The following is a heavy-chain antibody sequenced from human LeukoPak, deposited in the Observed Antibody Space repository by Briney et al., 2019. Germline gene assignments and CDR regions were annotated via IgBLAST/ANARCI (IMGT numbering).Heavy chain of an antibody. D-gene: IGHD3-10*01. CDR1: GYSISSGYC. Sequence: SETLSLTCTVSGYSISSGYCWGWIRQPPGKGLEWIGSIYHSGSTYYNPSLKSRVTISLNTSKNQFSLNLSSVTAADTAVYYCARNKYYYGSKNYGVPNWFDPWGQGTLVTVSS. J-gene: IGHJ5*02. CDR2: IYHSGST. V-gene: IGHV4-38-2*02. CDR3: ARNKYYYGSKNYGVPNWFDP.